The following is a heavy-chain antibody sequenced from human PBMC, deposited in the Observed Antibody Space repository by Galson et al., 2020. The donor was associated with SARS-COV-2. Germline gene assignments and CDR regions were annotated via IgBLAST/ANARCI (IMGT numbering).Heavy chain of an antibody. J-gene: IGHJ3*02. CDR2: ISTGGST. D-gene: IGHD2-15*01. V-gene: IGHV3-53*01. CDR3: ARDLGYCSREKCPSFGNI. Sequence: GGSLRLSCAVSGFTVGTTYMRWVRQAPGKGLEWVSVISTGGSTDYTDSVRGRFTISRDNSKNTLYLQMDSLRAEDTAVYYCARDLGYCSREKCPSFGNIWGQGTMVTVSS. CDR1: GFTVGTTY.